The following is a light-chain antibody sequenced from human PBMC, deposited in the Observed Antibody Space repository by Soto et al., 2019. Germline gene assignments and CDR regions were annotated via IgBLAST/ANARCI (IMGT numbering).Light chain of an antibody. CDR1: QSVSSN. CDR3: QQYYSYPRP. V-gene: IGKV3D-15*01. Sequence: EIVLTQSPGTLSLSPGERATLSCRASQSVSSNLAWYQQKPGQAPRLLIYGASSRATGIPDRFSGSGSGTDFTLTISRLQSEDSATYYCQQYYSYPRPFGQGTKVDIK. CDR2: GAS. J-gene: IGKJ1*01.